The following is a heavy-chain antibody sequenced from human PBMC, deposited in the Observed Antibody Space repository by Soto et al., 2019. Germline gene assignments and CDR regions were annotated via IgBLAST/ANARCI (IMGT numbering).Heavy chain of an antibody. CDR2: IYATGTT. J-gene: IGHJ5*02. Sequence: SEALSLTCTVSGASISGFYWSWIRKSAGMGLEWIGRIYATGTTDYNPSLKSRVMMSVDTSKKQFSLKLRSVTAADTAVYYCVRDGTKTLRDWFDPWGQGISVTVSS. V-gene: IGHV4-4*07. D-gene: IGHD1-1*01. CDR1: GASISGFY. CDR3: VRDGTKTLRDWFDP.